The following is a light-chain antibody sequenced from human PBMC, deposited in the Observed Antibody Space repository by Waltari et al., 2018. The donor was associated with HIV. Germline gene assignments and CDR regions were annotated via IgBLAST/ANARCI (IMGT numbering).Light chain of an antibody. CDR1: SSDVGNSDS. CDR2: DVT. Sequence: QSALTQPASVSGSPVQSITISCSGTSSDVGNSDSVSWYQQHPGKAPRLMIYDVTNRPSGVSFRFSGSKSDNTASLIISGLQAEDEADYYCSAYTTDNTLVFGTGTRVTVL. CDR3: SAYTTDNTLV. V-gene: IGLV2-14*03. J-gene: IGLJ1*01.